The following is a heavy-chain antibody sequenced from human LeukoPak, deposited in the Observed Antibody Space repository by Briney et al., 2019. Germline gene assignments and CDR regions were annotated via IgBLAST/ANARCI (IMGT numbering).Heavy chain of an antibody. CDR1: GFTFNTYG. CDR3: ARDPRPVAAAGAYFDY. J-gene: IGHJ4*02. Sequence: GGSLRLSCAASGFTFNTYGMNWVRQAPGKGLEWISYISSDSTTTHYADSAKGRFIISRDNAKNSLFLHMNSLRAEDTAVYYCARDPRPVAAAGAYFDYWGQGTLVTVSS. D-gene: IGHD6-13*01. V-gene: IGHV3-48*01. CDR2: ISSDSTTT.